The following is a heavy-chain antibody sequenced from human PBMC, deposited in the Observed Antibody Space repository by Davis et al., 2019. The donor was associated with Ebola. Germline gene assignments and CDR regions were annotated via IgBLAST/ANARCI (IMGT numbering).Heavy chain of an antibody. Sequence: GGSLRLSCVVSGFTLRTSAMVWVRQAPGKGLEWVASVSFDGINKFYADSVIGRFTISRDDPKDTLYLQMSSLRVDDTAVYYCATQGGYSNGGHFGFWGRGTLVTVSS. D-gene: IGHD4-11*01. CDR3: ATQGGYSNGGHFGF. CDR2: VSFDGINK. V-gene: IGHV3-30*04. CDR1: GFTLRTSA. J-gene: IGHJ4*02.